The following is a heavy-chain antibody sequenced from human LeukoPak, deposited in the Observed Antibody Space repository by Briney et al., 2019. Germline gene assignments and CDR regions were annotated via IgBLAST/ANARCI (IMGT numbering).Heavy chain of an antibody. CDR2: INSDGSST. J-gene: IGHJ6*02. V-gene: IGHV3-74*01. Sequence: PGGSLRLSCAASGFTLTSYWMHWVRQAPGKGLVWVSRINSDGSSTSYTDSVKGRFTISRDNAENTLYLQMNSLRAEDTAVYYCARDQGVLRYFDWLRYGMDVWGQGTTVTVSS. CDR1: GFTLTSYW. D-gene: IGHD3-9*01. CDR3: ARDQGVLRYFDWLRYGMDV.